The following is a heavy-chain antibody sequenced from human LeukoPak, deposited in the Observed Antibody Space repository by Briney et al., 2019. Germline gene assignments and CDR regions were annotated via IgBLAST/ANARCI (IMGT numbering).Heavy chain of an antibody. Sequence: ASVKVSCKVSGYELTDLSVHWVRQAPGKGLEWMGGYDPEDGETIFAQKFQGRVTMTEDTSTDTAYMDLSSLRSEDTAMYYCATALKIVWSGYYCFDYWGQGTLVTVSS. V-gene: IGHV1-24*01. CDR2: YDPEDGET. J-gene: IGHJ4*02. D-gene: IGHD3-3*01. CDR3: ATALKIVWSGYYCFDY. CDR1: GYELTDLS.